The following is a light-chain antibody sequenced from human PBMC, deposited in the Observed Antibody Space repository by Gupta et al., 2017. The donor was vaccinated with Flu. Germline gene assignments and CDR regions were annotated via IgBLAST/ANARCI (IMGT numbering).Light chain of an antibody. CDR3: SSFTSSSTLV. J-gene: IGLJ2*01. CDR2: EVS. CDR1: TSDIGSYNF. V-gene: IGLV2-14*01. Sequence: QSALTQPASVSGSPGQSITISCVGTTSDIGSYNFVFWYQQHPGIAPKLVIHEVSNRPSGVSNRFSGSKSGNTASLTISGLQPEDEADYYCSSFTSSSTLVFGGGTKVTVL.